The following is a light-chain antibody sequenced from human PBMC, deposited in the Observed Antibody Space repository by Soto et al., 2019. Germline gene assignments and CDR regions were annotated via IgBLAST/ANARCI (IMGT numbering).Light chain of an antibody. CDR2: GAS. J-gene: IGKJ5*01. CDR3: QQYNYWPIT. V-gene: IGKV3-15*01. CDR1: RTVSIN. Sequence: EIVLTQSPGTVSLSPGERATLSCRASRTVSINLAWYQQKPGQAPRLLIYGASTRATGVPARFSGSGSGTEFTLTVSSLRSEDSAVYYCQQYNYWPITFGQGTRLEIK.